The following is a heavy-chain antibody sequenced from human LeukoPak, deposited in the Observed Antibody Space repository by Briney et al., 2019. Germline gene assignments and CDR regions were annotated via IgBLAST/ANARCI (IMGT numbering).Heavy chain of an antibody. V-gene: IGHV4-4*07. CDR3: ARDMRGSGAYYYYYYYMDV. J-gene: IGHJ6*03. CDR2: IYTSGST. Sequence: SETLSLTCTVSGGSISSYYWSWIRQPAGKGLEWIGRIYTSGSTNYNPSLKSRVTMSVDTSKNQFSLKLSSVAAADTAVYYCARDMRGSGAYYYYYYYMDVWGKGTTVTISS. D-gene: IGHD3-10*01. CDR1: GGSISSYY.